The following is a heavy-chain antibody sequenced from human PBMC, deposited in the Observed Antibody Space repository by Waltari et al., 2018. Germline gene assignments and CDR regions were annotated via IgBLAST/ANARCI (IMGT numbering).Heavy chain of an antibody. CDR2: ISDDGSNK. J-gene: IGHJ4*02. CDR1: GFTFSSYA. Sequence: QVQLVESGGGVVQPGRSLRLSCAASGFTFSSYAMHWVRQAPGKGVGWGAVISDDGSNKYYAYSVKGRFTISRDNSKNTLYLQMNSLRAEYTAVYYCARDGVVVIAYYFDYWGQGTLVTVSS. V-gene: IGHV3-30-3*01. D-gene: IGHD3-22*01. CDR3: ARDGVVVIAYYFDY.